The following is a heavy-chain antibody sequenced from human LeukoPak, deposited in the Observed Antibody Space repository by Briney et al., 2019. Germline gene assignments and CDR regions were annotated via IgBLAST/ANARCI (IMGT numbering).Heavy chain of an antibody. V-gene: IGHV4-39*01. D-gene: IGHD5-24*01. J-gene: IGHJ4*02. CDR1: GAAISRNSSF. Sequence: PSETLSLTCTVSGAAISRNSSFGGWIRQPPGVGLEWIGCGRYSGTTYHNPSLKSRVTISIDTSKIEFSLRLSSVTAADTAVYYSARHEEEDGYNAKTPDYWGQGTLVTVSS. CDR3: ARHEEEDGYNAKTPDY. CDR2: GRYSGTT.